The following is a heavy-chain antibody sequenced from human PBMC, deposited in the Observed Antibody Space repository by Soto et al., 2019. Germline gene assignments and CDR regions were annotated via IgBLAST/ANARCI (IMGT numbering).Heavy chain of an antibody. D-gene: IGHD3-10*01. Sequence: EVQLVESGGGLVQPGGSLRLSCAASGFTFSSYWMHWVRQAPGKGLVWVSRINSDGSSTSYADSVKGRFTISRDNAKNTLYLQMNSLRAKDTAVYYCARRGVNYYYYYMDVWGKGTTVTVSS. CDR2: INSDGSST. CDR1: GFTFSSYW. J-gene: IGHJ6*03. CDR3: ARRGVNYYYYYMDV. V-gene: IGHV3-74*01.